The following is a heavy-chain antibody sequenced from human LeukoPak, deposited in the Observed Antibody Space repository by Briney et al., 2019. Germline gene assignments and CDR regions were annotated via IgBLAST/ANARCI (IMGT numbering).Heavy chain of an antibody. Sequence: GGSLRLSCAASGFTFSSYWMHWVRQAPGKGLVWVSRINSDGSSTSYADSVKGRFTISRDNAKNTLYLQMNSLRAEYTAVYYCARDGGIIEYDISGYHYSGQGTLVTVSS. D-gene: IGHD3-22*01. CDR3: ARDGGIIEYDISGYHY. CDR2: INSDGSST. CDR1: GFTFSSYW. J-gene: IGHJ4*02. V-gene: IGHV3-74*01.